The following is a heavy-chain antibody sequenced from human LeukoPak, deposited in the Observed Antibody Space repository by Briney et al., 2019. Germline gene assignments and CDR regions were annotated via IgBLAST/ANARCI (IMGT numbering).Heavy chain of an antibody. Sequence: PGGSLRLSCAASGFTVSSNYMSWVRQAPGKGLEWVSVIYSGGSTYYAGSVKGRFTISRDNSKNTLYLQMNSLRAEDTAVYYCAREGLYYYGSGSFDYWGQGTLVTVSS. CDR3: AREGLYYYGSGSFDY. D-gene: IGHD3-10*01. CDR1: GFTVSSNY. V-gene: IGHV3-66*01. J-gene: IGHJ4*02. CDR2: IYSGGST.